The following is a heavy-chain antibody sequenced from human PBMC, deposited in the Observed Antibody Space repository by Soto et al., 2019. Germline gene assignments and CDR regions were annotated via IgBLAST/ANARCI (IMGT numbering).Heavy chain of an antibody. CDR3: ARKAPPKES. Sequence: QVQLVQSGAEVKKPGASVKVSCKASGYTFTSCAISWVRQATGQGLERMGWISAYNGNTNYAQKLQGRVTMTTVTSTSTAYMELRNLRSDDTAVYFCARKAPPKESRGQGTLVTVSS. CDR2: ISAYNGNT. J-gene: IGHJ4*02. CDR1: GYTFTSCA. V-gene: IGHV1-18*01.